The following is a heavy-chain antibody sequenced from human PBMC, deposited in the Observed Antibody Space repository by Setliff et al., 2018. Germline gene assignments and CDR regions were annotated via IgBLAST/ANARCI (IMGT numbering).Heavy chain of an antibody. D-gene: IGHD6-13*01. CDR1: GFTFSTYR. CDR3: ARVEGEYSRRDGGYYYYMDV. J-gene: IGHJ6*03. CDR2: IWDDGVKK. V-gene: IGHV3-33*08. Sequence: GGSLRLSCAASGFTFSTYRMHWVRQAPGKGLEWVAVIWDDGVKKYHADSVKGRFTISRDNAKNSLYLQMNSLRAEDTAVYYCARVEGEYSRRDGGYYYYMDVWGKGTTVTVSS.